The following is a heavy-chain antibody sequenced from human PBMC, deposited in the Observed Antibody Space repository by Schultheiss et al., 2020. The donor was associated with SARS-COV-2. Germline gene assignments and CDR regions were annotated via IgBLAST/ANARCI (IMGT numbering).Heavy chain of an antibody. V-gene: IGHV3-23*01. D-gene: IGHD3-10*01. CDR2: ISGSGGST. J-gene: IGHJ4*02. Sequence: GGSLRLSCAASGFTFSSYSMNWVRQAPGKGLEWVSAISGSGGSTYYADSVKGRFTISRDNSKNTLYLQMNSLRAEDTAVYYCAKDVGVTMVRGVFDYWGQGTLVTVSS. CDR1: GFTFSSYS. CDR3: AKDVGVTMVRGVFDY.